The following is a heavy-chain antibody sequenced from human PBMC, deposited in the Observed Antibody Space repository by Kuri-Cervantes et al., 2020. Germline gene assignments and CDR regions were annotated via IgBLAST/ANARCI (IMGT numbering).Heavy chain of an antibody. CDR2: ISAYTGDT. CDR1: GYIFFTYG. D-gene: IGHD3-10*01. V-gene: IGHV1-18*01. Sequence: ASVKVSCKTSGYIFFTYGVSWVRQAPGQGLEWMGWISAYTGDTNYAQKLQDRVTMTTDTSKSIAYMELRSLRSDDTAVYYCARGGPTGSGSYAWAWGQGTLVTVSS. CDR3: ARGGPTGSGSYAWA. J-gene: IGHJ4*02.